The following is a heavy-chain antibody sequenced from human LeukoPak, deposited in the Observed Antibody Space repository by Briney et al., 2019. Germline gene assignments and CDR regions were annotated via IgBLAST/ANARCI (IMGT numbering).Heavy chain of an antibody. Sequence: GGSLRLSCAASGFTFTDSYMSWIRQAPGKGLEWVSYISSSSSYIYYADSVKGRFTISRDNAKNSLYLQMNSLRAEDTAVYYCARGDGGPMVRGVTNYDYWGQGTLVTVSS. CDR3: ARGDGGPMVRGVTNYDY. CDR2: ISSSSSYI. J-gene: IGHJ4*02. V-gene: IGHV3-11*06. CDR1: GFTFTDSY. D-gene: IGHD3-10*01.